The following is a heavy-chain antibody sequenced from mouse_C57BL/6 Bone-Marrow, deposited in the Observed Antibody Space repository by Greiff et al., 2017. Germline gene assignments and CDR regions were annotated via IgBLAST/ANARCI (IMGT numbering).Heavy chain of an antibody. D-gene: IGHD2-5*01. Sequence: VQLQESGAELVRPGASVTLSCKASGYTFTDYEMHWVKQTPVHGLEWIGAIDPETGGTAYNQKFKGKAILTADKSSSTAYMELRSLTSEDSAVYYCTRRGDSIDYWGQGTTLTVSS. CDR2: IDPETGGT. V-gene: IGHV1-15*01. J-gene: IGHJ2*01. CDR3: TRRGDSIDY. CDR1: GYTFTDYE.